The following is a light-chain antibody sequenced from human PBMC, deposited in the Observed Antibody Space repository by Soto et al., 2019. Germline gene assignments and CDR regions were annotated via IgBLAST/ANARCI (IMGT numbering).Light chain of an antibody. CDR3: AAWDDSLSGYV. V-gene: IGLV1-47*01. CDR1: SSNIGSNY. CDR2: RNN. Sequence: QSVLTQPPSASGTPGQWVTISCSGSSSNIGSNYVYWYQQLPGTAPKLLIYRNNQRPSGVPDRFSGSKSGTSASLAISGLRSEDEADYYCAAWDDSLSGYVFGTGTQLTVL. J-gene: IGLJ1*01.